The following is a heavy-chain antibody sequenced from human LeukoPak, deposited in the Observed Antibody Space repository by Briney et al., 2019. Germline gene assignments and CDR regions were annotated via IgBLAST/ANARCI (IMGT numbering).Heavy chain of an antibody. D-gene: IGHD5-18*01. CDR3: AKSLHKIQLWLGGY. V-gene: IGHV3-30*18. Sequence: GRSLRLSCAASGFTFSSYGMHWVRQAPGKGLEWVAVISYDGSNKYYADSVKGRSTISRDNSKNTLYLQMNSLRAEDTAVYYCAKSLHKIQLWLGGYWGQGTLVTVSS. CDR1: GFTFSSYG. J-gene: IGHJ4*02. CDR2: ISYDGSNK.